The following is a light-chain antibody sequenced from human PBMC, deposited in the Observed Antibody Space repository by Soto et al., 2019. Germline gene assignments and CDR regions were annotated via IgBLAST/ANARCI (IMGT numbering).Light chain of an antibody. J-gene: IGKJ2*01. CDR2: KIS. Sequence: DIVMTQTPLSSPVTLGQPASISCRSSQSLVHSAGNTSLSWLQQRPGPPPRLLIYKISDRLSGVPDRVSGSGTGTDFTLKISRVEDEDVGVYYCMQATQSYAFGQGTKLEIK. V-gene: IGKV2-24*01. CDR3: MQATQSYA. CDR1: QSLVHSAGNTS.